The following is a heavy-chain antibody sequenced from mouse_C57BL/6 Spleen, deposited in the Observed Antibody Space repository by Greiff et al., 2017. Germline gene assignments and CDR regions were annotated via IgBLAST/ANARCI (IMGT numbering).Heavy chain of an antibody. CDR3: ARGFAY. Sequence: VQLKQSGPGMVKPSQSLSLTCTVTGYSITSGYDWHWIRHFPGNKLEWMGYISYSGITTYNPSLKSRISITHDTSKNHFFLKLNSVTTEDTATYYCARGFAYWGQGTLVTVSA. V-gene: IGHV3-1*01. J-gene: IGHJ3*01. CDR1: GYSITSGYD. CDR2: ISYSGIT.